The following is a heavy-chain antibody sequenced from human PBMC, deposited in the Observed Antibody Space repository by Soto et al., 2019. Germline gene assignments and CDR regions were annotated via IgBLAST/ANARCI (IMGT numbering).Heavy chain of an antibody. J-gene: IGHJ4*02. CDR3: ARDAMTTEFDY. CDR2: INAGDGNT. V-gene: IGHV1-3*01. D-gene: IGHD4-4*01. CDR1: GYTFTSYA. Sequence: ASVKVSCKASGYTFTSYAMHWVRQAPGQRLEWMGWINAGDGNTKYSQKFQGRVTITRDTSASTACMELSSLRSEDTAVYYCARDAMTTEFDYWGQGTLVTVFS.